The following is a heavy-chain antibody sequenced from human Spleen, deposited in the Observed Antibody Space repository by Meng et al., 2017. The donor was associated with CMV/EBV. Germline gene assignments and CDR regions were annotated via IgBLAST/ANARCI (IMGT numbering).Heavy chain of an antibody. J-gene: IGHJ6*02. D-gene: IGHD4-11*01. CDR2: ISSSSSYI. Sequence: GGSLRLSCAASGFTFSSYSMNWVRQAPGKGLEWVSSISSSSSYIYYADSVKGRFTISRDNAKNSLFLLLNSLTAEDTAIYFCARDRGNYETYYYYAMDVWGPGTTVTVSS. V-gene: IGHV3-21*01. CDR1: GFTFSSYS. CDR3: ARDRGNYETYYYYAMDV.